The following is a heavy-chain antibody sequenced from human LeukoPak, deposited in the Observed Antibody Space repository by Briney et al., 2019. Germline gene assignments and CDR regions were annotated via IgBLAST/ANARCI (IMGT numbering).Heavy chain of an antibody. V-gene: IGHV7-4-1*02. D-gene: IGHD5-18*01. CDR1: GYTFTSYY. CDR3: ATEAAMVPY. CDR2: INTNTGNP. Sequence: ASVKVSCKASGYTFTSYYMHWVRQAPGQGLEWMGWINTNTGNPTYAQGFTGRFVFSLDTSVSTAYLQISNLKAEDTAVYYCATEAAMVPYWGQGTLVTVSS. J-gene: IGHJ4*02.